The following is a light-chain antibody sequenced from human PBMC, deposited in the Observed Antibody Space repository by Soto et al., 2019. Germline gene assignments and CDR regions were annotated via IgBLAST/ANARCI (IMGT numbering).Light chain of an antibody. CDR1: QSFAGSD. V-gene: IGKV3-20*01. CDR3: QQYAASRT. J-gene: IGKJ1*01. CDR2: GIS. Sequence: EIVLTQSPGTLSLSPGERATLSCRASQSFAGSDLAWYQQKPGQAPRLLIYGISSRAPGIPDRFSGGGSGMDFILTISRLEPEDFAVYYCQQYAASRTFGQGTKVEIK.